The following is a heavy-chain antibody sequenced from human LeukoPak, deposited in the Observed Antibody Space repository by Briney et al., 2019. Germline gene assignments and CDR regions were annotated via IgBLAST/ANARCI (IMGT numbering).Heavy chain of an antibody. CDR3: ARRDGDPVDAFDI. CDR1: GVTVCGNY. D-gene: IGHD4-17*01. J-gene: IGHJ3*02. Sequence: GGSLRVSSAASGVTVCGNYMSWVRQAPGKGLEWVSVIYSGGSTYYADSVKGRFTISRDNSKNTLYLQMNSLRAEDTAVYYCARRDGDPVDAFDIWGQGTMVTVSS. CDR2: IYSGGST. V-gene: IGHV3-53*01.